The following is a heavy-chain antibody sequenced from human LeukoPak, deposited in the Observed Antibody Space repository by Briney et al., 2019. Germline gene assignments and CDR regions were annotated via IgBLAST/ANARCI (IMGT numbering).Heavy chain of an antibody. D-gene: IGHD3-22*01. CDR1: GGTFSSYA. V-gene: IGHV1-69*05. CDR2: IIPIFGTA. Sequence: ASVKVSCKASGGTFSSYAISWVRQDPGQGLEWMGGIIPIFGTANYAQKFQGRVTITTDESTSTAYMELSSLRSEDTAVYYCARDTGPYYYDSSGYYPRLGYWGQGTLVTVSS. J-gene: IGHJ4*02. CDR3: ARDTGPYYYDSSGYYPRLGY.